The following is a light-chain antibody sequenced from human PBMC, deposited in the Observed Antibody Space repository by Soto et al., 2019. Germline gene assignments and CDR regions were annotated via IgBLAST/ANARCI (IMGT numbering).Light chain of an antibody. J-gene: IGLJ3*02. Sequence: QSVLTQSPSASASLGASVKLTCTLSSGHSNYAIAWHQQQPEKGPRYLMKVNNDGSHIKGDGIPDRFSGSSSGAERYLTISSLQSEDEADYYCQTWGTGYWVFGGGTKLTVL. CDR2: VNNDGSH. CDR3: QTWGTGYWV. V-gene: IGLV4-69*01. CDR1: SGHSNYA.